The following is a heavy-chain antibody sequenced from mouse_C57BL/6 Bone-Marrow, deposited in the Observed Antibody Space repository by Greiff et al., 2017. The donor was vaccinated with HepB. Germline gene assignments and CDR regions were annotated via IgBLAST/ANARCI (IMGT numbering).Heavy chain of an antibody. CDR2: IRNKANGYTT. V-gene: IGHV7-3*01. CDR3: ARSTVVADFDY. J-gene: IGHJ2*01. D-gene: IGHD1-1*01. CDR1: GFTFTDYY. Sequence: EVQLVESGGGLVQPGGSLSLSCAASGFTFTDYYMSWVRQPPGKALEWLGFIRNKANGYTTEYSASVKGRFTISRDNSQSILYLQMNALRAEDSATYYCARSTVVADFDYWGQGTTLTVSS.